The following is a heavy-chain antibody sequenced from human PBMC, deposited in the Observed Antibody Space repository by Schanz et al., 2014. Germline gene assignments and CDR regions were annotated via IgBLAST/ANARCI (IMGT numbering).Heavy chain of an antibody. CDR3: AKDGRLPYYGTGSDVDY. CDR1: GFNISTYG. Sequence: QVQLVESGGGVVQPGRSLRLSCAASGFNISTYGMHWVRQAPGKGLEWVAVIWYDGSKKYYADSVKGRFTISRDSSKNSLELQMNSLRAEDTAVYYCAKDGRLPYYGTGSDVDYWGQGTLVAVSS. D-gene: IGHD3-22*01. CDR2: IWYDGSKK. J-gene: IGHJ4*02. V-gene: IGHV3-33*06.